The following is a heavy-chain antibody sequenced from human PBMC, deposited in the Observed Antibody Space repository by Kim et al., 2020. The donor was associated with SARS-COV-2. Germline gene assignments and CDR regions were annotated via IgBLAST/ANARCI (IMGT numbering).Heavy chain of an antibody. V-gene: IGHV3-9*01. J-gene: IGHJ4*02. D-gene: IGHD6-13*01. CDR3: AKAAQNIGSSWYSLDY. Sequence: GGSLRLSCAASGFTFDDYAMHWVRQAPGKGLEWVSGISWNSGSIGYADSVKGRFTISRDNAKNSLYLQMNSLRAEDTALYYCAKAAQNIGSSWYSLDYWGQGTLVTVSS. CDR1: GFTFDDYA. CDR2: ISWNSGSI.